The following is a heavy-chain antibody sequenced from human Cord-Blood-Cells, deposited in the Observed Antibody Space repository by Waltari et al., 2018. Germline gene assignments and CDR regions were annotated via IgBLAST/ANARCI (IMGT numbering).Heavy chain of an antibody. CDR1: GGSISSYY. V-gene: IGHV4-59*01. Sequence: QVQLQESGPGLVKPSETLSLTCTVSGGSISSYYWSWIRQPPGKGLEWIGYIYYSGSTNYNPALKSRVTISVDTSKNQFSLKLSSVTAADTAVYYCARAGYSQYFQHWGQGTLVTVSS. D-gene: IGHD2-15*01. CDR3: ARAGYSQYFQH. CDR2: IYYSGST. J-gene: IGHJ1*01.